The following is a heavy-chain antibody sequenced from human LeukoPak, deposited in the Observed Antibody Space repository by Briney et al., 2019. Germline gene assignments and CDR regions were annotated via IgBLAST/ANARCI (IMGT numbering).Heavy chain of an antibody. V-gene: IGHV4-59*01. J-gene: IGHJ4*02. CDR2: IYYTGST. CDR3: VRSGGGGSGY. D-gene: IGHD3-16*01. CDR1: GSSISSYY. Sequence: SETLSLTCTISGSSISSYYWSWIRQPPGKGLEWIGCIYYTGSTNYNPSLKSRVTISLDTYKNQFSLKLSSVTAAEQAVYYCVRSGGGGSGYWGQGTLVTVSS.